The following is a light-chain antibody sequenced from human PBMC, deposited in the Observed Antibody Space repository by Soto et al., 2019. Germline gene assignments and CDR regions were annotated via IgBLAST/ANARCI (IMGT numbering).Light chain of an antibody. Sequence: IEMTQSPSSVSASVGDRVTITCRASQDIRSRLAWYQHKPGKAPNLLIYSATTLQSGVPYRFRGSGSGTYFTLTISSLQPEDFATYYCQQANILPPVFGGGTRVEI. CDR1: QDIRSR. CDR3: QQANILPPV. J-gene: IGKJ4*01. CDR2: SAT. V-gene: IGKV1-12*01.